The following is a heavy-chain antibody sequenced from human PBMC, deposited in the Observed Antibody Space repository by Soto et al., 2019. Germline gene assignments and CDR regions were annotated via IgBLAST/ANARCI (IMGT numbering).Heavy chain of an antibody. V-gene: IGHV4-39*01. Sequence: SSETLSLTCTVSGVSIHNSHSLWGWIRQPPGKGLEFIGAVYYSGGAHYNSSLKSRVTISVDTANNQVSLRMRSLTAADTAVYYCGRVVEGATRHTDLDSWGKGTLVTVSS. CDR3: GRVVEGATRHTDLDS. D-gene: IGHD2-21*01. CDR2: VYYSGGA. J-gene: IGHJ5*01. CDR1: GVSIHNSHSL.